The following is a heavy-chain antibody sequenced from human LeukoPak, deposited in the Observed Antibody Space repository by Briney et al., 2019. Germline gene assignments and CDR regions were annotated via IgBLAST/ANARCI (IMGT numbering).Heavy chain of an antibody. CDR1: GYTVTSYY. CDR2: LSPNGGST. Sequence: ASVKVSCKASGYTVTSYYMHWVRQAPGQGLEWMGILSPNGGSTSYAQKFQGRATLTRATSTSTVYMELSSLRSEDTAVYYCASVYNYGMDVWGQGTTVIVSS. J-gene: IGHJ6*02. CDR3: ASVYNYGMDV. V-gene: IGHV1-46*01.